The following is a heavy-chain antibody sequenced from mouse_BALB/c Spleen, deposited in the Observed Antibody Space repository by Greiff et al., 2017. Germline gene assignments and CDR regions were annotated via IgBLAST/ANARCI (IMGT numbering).Heavy chain of an antibody. V-gene: IGHV1S56*01. CDR2: IYPGNVNT. D-gene: IGHD1-1*02. Sequence: QVQLQQSGPELVKPGASVRISCKASGYTFTSYYIHWVKQRPGQGLEWIGWIYPGNVNTKYNEKFKGKATLTADKSSSTAYMQLSSLTSEDSAVYFCARRRLTLGFDYWGQGTTLTVSS. CDR1: GYTFTSYY. CDR3: ARRRLTLGFDY. J-gene: IGHJ2*01.